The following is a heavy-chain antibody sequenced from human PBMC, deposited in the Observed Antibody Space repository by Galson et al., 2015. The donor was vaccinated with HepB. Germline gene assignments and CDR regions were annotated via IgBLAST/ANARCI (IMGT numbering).Heavy chain of an antibody. V-gene: IGHV4-59*08. Sequence: ETLSLTCTVSGGSISSYYWSWIRQPPGKGLEWIGYIYYSGSTNYNPSLKSRVTISVDTSKNQFSLKLSSVTAADTAVYYCARHDYGDYGENRGYNWFDPWGQGTLVTVSS. CDR2: IYYSGST. CDR3: ARHDYGDYGENRGYNWFDP. CDR1: GGSISSYY. J-gene: IGHJ5*02. D-gene: IGHD4-17*01.